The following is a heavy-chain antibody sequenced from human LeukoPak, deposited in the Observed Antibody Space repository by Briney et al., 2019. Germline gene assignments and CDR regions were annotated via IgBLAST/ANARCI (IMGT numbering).Heavy chain of an antibody. CDR2: IYPADSDT. J-gene: IGHJ4*02. D-gene: IGHD2-15*01. Sequence: GESLKISCMGSGYRFTDYWIGWVRQMPGKGPEWVGVIYPADSDTRYSPSFQGQVTISADKFISTAYLQWSSLEASDTAIYYCAKASTPIRGFCSSGSCTRFDYWGQGTLVTVSS. V-gene: IGHV5-51*01. CDR1: GYRFTDYW. CDR3: AKASTPIRGFCSSGSCTRFDY.